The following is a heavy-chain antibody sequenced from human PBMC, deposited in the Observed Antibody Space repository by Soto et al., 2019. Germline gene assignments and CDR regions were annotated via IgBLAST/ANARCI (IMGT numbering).Heavy chain of an antibody. Sequence: EVPLVESGGGLVQPGRSLRLSCVASGFTFDDYAMHWVRQAPGKGLEWVSGISWNSGSIGYADSVKGRFTISRDNAKNSLYLQMNSLRAEDTALYYCAKGGDCTNAACYTDAFDLWGQGTMVTVSS. J-gene: IGHJ3*01. CDR2: ISWNSGSI. CDR3: AKGGDCTNAACYTDAFDL. D-gene: IGHD2-8*01. CDR1: GFTFDDYA. V-gene: IGHV3-9*01.